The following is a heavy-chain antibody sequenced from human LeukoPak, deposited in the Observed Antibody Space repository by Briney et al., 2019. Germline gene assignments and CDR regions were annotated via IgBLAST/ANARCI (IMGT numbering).Heavy chain of an antibody. J-gene: IGHJ6*03. Sequence: PGGSLRLSCAASGFTFSNAWMSWVRQAPGKGLVWVSRINSDGSSTSYADSVKGRFTISRDNAKNTLYLQMNSLRAEDTAVYYCARERWPHRDYMDVWGKGTTVTVSS. CDR3: ARERWPHRDYMDV. D-gene: IGHD5-24*01. V-gene: IGHV3-74*01. CDR2: INSDGSST. CDR1: GFTFSNAW.